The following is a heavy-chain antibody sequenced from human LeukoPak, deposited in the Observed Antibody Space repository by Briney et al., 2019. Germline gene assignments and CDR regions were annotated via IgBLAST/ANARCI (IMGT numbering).Heavy chain of an antibody. CDR1: GGSISSYY. CDR2: SYTTGST. CDR3: ARSAGSGFQLAY. Sequence: SETLSLTCTVSGGSISSYYLSWIRQPAGKGLEWVGRSYTTGSTNYNPSLKSRVTMSLDTSKNQFSLKLSSVTAADTAVYYCARSAGSGFQLAYWGQGTLVTVSS. J-gene: IGHJ4*02. V-gene: IGHV4-4*07.